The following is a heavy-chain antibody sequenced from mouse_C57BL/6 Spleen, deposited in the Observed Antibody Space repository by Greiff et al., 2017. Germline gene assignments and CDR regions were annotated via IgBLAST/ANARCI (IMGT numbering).Heavy chain of an antibody. J-gene: IGHJ3*01. V-gene: IGHV1-61*01. CDR3: ASSYCCGSNWFAY. CDR1: GYTFTSYW. CDR2: IYPSDSET. Sequence: QVQLQQPGAELVRPGSSVKLSCKASGYTFTSYWMDWVKQRPGQGLEWIGDIYPSDSETPYNQKFKVKATLTVDKSSSTAYMQHSSLTSEDSAVYYCASSYCCGSNWFAYWGQGTLVTVSA. D-gene: IGHD1-1*01.